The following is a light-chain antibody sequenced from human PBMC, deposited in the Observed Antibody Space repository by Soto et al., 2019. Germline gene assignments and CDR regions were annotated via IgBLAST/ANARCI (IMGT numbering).Light chain of an antibody. Sequence: QSVLTQPPSASGTPGQRVTMSCSGSTSNIGSNYVYWYQQLPGTAPKLLIYRNNQRPSRVPDRFSGFKSGTSASLAISGLRSEDEADYYCATWDDSLSGPVFGGGTQLTVL. CDR2: RNN. V-gene: IGLV1-47*01. CDR3: ATWDDSLSGPV. J-gene: IGLJ7*01. CDR1: TSNIGSNY.